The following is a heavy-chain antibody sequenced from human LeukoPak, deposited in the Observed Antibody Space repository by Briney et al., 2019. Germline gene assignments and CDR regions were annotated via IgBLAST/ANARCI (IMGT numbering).Heavy chain of an antibody. CDR1: GFTFSSHA. V-gene: IGHV3-23*01. CDR3: AKGGSTSRVTTSRVVFGYYYYMDV. J-gene: IGHJ6*03. CDR2: LSGSGGST. Sequence: GGSLRLSCAASGFTFSSHAMSWVRQAPGKGLEWVSSLSGSGGSTYHADSVKGRFSISRDNSKNTLYLQLNSLRAEDTAGYYCAKGGSTSRVTTSRVVFGYYYYMDVWGKGTPVTVSS. D-gene: IGHD4-17*01.